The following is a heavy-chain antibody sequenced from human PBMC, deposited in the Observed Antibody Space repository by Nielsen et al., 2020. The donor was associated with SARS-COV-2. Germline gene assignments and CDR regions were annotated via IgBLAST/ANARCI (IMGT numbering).Heavy chain of an antibody. CDR3: ASLTIRGLEY. J-gene: IGHJ4*02. Sequence: SVTVSCKAYGYTFSRNHVHWVRQAPGQGLEWMGGIIPLFDKANFAQKFQGRVTISADKSTSTAYMELRSLRSEDTAVYYCASLTIRGLEYWGQGTLVTVSP. CDR1: GYTFSRNH. CDR2: IIPLFDKA. D-gene: IGHD2-2*01. V-gene: IGHV1-69*06.